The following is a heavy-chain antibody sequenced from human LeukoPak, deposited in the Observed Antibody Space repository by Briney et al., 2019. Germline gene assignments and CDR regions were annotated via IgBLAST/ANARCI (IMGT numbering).Heavy chain of an antibody. CDR1: GFTVSSNY. CDR2: IYSGGST. V-gene: IGHV3-66*02. Sequence: GGSLRLSCAASGFTVSSNYMSWVRQAPGKGLEWVSVIYSGGSTYYADSVKGRFTISRDSSKNTLYLQMNSLRAEDTAVYYCACLTVVPAAMMDNWFDPWGQGTLVTVSS. D-gene: IGHD2-2*01. J-gene: IGHJ5*02. CDR3: ACLTVVPAAMMDNWFDP.